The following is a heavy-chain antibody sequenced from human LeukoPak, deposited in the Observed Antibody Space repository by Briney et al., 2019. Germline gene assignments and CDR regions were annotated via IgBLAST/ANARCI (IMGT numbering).Heavy chain of an antibody. CDR1: GDTLSRYA. J-gene: IGHJ3*02. V-gene: IGHV1-69*13. CDR3: ARGRPYAFDI. CDR2: IIPIFGTA. Sequence: ASVKVSCKASGDTLSRYAISWVRQAPGQGLKWMGGIIPIFGTADYAQKFQGRVTITADESTSTAYMELSSLRSEDTAVYYCARGRPYAFDIWGQGTMVTVSS.